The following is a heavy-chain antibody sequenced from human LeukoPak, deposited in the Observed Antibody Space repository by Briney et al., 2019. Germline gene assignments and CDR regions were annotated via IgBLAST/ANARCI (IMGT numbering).Heavy chain of an antibody. V-gene: IGHV4-59*08. CDR1: GGSISSYY. CDR3: ARLRRDGYKGDAFDI. Sequence: SETLSLTCTVSGGSISSYYWSWIRQPPGKGLEWIGYIYYSGSTNYNPSLKSRVTISVDTSKNQISLKLSSVTAADTAVYYCARLRRDGYKGDAFDIWGQGTMVTVSS. D-gene: IGHD5-24*01. J-gene: IGHJ3*02. CDR2: IYYSGST.